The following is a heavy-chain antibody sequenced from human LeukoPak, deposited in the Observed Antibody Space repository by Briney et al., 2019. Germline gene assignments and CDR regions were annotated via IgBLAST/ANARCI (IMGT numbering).Heavy chain of an antibody. D-gene: IGHD6-25*01. Sequence: SETLSLTCTVSGGSISSGGYSWSWIRQPPGKGLEWIGHIYYSGITNYNPSLKSRVTISLDTSKSQFSLRLSSVTAADTAVYYCARLSGRSDGPEFDPWGQGTLVTVSS. CDR3: ARLSGRSDGPEFDP. CDR2: IYYSGIT. CDR1: GGSISSGGYS. J-gene: IGHJ5*02. V-gene: IGHV4-61*08.